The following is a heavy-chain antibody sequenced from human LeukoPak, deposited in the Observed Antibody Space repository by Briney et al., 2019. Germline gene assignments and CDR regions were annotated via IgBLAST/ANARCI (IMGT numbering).Heavy chain of an antibody. D-gene: IGHD3-16*01. V-gene: IGHV3-23*01. CDR1: RFIFRNYA. CDR3: AKADATIGGAFDT. J-gene: IGHJ3*02. Sequence: GGSLRLSCAASRFIFRNYAMSWVRQAPGRGLEWLSIISVTADSKYYADSVKGRFTISRDNPRSTLYLEMNILRAEDTAVYYCAKADATIGGAFDTWGQGTMVIVSS. CDR2: ISVTADSK.